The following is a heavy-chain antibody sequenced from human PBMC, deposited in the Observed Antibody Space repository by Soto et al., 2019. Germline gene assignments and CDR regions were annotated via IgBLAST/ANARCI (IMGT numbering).Heavy chain of an antibody. J-gene: IGHJ4*02. V-gene: IGHV4-4*02. D-gene: IGHD6-19*01. CDR2: IYHSGST. CDR1: GGSISSSNW. CDR3: ARSIAVALEFDY. Sequence: QVQLQESGPGLVKPSGTLSLTCAVSGGSISSSNWWSWVRQPPGKGLEWIGEIYHSGSTNYNPSLKSPATISVDKSKNQSSLKLSSVTAADTAVYYCARSIAVALEFDYWGQGTLVTVSS.